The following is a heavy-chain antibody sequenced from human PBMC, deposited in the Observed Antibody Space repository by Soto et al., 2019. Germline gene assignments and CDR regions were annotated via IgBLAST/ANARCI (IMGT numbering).Heavy chain of an antibody. V-gene: IGHV3-23*01. CDR2: ISAGGGSP. Sequence: EVQLLESGGGLVQPGGSLRLSCAASGYSFSTYAMSWVRQAPGKGLEWVSGISAGGGSPFIADSVTGRFIISRDNAKDTLYLQMNSLPGEDTAIYYCVNHAEYQLVSGFDPWGQGTLVTVSS. J-gene: IGHJ5*02. CDR1: GYSFSTYA. D-gene: IGHD6-6*01. CDR3: VNHAEYQLVSGFDP.